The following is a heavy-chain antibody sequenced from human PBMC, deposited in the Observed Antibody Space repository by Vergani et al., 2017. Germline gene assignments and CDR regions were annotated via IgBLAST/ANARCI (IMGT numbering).Heavy chain of an antibody. CDR1: GFSFSDHY. V-gene: IGHV3-11*01. D-gene: IGHD5-24*01. CDR2: ISNSGNTI. J-gene: IGHJ3*02. CDR3: ARDHRDYNNYPGTFDI. Sequence: VQLQESGGGLVKPGGSLRVSCAASGFSFSDHYMTWIRQAPGKGLEWVSYISNSGNTIEYADSVKGRFSISRDNAKSSLFLQMDSLRAEDTAVYYCARDHRDYNNYPGTFDIWGQGSMVTVSS.